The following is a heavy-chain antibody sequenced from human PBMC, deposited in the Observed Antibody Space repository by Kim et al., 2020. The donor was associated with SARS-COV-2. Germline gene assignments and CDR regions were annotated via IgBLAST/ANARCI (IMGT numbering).Heavy chain of an antibody. Sequence: DSVKGQFTISRDNPNNIMFLQLDSLRTEDTAVYYCAREGQSSGRAGTFDVWGQGTLVTVSS. V-gene: IGHV3-21*06. J-gene: IGHJ3*01. D-gene: IGHD1-1*01. CDR3: AREGQSSGRAGTFDV.